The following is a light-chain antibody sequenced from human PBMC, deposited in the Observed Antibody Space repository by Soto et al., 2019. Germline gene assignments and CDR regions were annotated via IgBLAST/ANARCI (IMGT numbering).Light chain of an antibody. V-gene: IGKV3-15*01. J-gene: IGKJ2*01. CDR3: HQYNNWPMYT. Sequence: EIVMTQSPATLSVSPGERATLSCRASQSVSSNLAWYQQKPGQAPRLLIHGASTRATGIPARFSGSGSGTEFTLTISSLQSEDFAVYYCHQYNNWPMYTFGQGTKLEIK. CDR2: GAS. CDR1: QSVSSN.